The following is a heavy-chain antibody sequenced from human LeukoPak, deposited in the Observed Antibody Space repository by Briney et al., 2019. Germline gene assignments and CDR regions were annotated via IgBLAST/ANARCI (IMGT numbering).Heavy chain of an antibody. CDR3: ARSPLSYQLFFDY. J-gene: IGHJ4*02. CDR1: GGSISSYY. Sequence: SETLSLTCTVSGGSISSYYWSWIRQPPGKGLEWVGYIYYSGSTNYNPSLKSRVTISVDTSKNQFSLKLSSVTAADTAVYYCARSPLSYQLFFDYWGQGTLVTVSS. D-gene: IGHD3-10*01. CDR2: IYYSGST. V-gene: IGHV4-59*08.